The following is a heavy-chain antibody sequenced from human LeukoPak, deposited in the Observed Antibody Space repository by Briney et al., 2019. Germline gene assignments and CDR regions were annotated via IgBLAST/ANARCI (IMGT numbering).Heavy chain of an antibody. V-gene: IGHV1-69*01. CDR2: IIPIFGTA. D-gene: IGHD6-6*01. CDR3: ARGPVEYSSSSGYYYYYMDV. CDR1: GGTFSSYA. J-gene: IGHJ6*03. Sequence: ASVKVSCTASGGTFSSYAISWVRQAPGQGLEWMGGIIPIFGTANYAQKFQGRVTITADESTSTAYMELSSLRSEDTAVYYCARGPVEYSSSSGYYYYYMDVWGKGTTVTVSS.